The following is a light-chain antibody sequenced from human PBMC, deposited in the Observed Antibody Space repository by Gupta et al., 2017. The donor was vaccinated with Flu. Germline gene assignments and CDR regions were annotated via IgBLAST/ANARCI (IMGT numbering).Light chain of an antibody. J-gene: IGKJ3*01. CDR2: GAS. Sequence: TQSPGTLSLSPGERATLSCRASQSVSSSYLAWYQQKPGQAPRLLIYGASSRATGIPDRFSGSGSGTDFTLTISRLEPEDFAVYYCLDGFTFGPGTKVDIK. CDR1: QSVSSSY. CDR3: LDGFT. V-gene: IGKV3-20*01.